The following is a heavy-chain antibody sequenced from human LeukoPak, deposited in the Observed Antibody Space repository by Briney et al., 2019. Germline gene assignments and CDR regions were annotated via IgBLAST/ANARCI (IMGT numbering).Heavy chain of an antibody. Sequence: GGSLTLSCAASAFTFSKDWMSWVSQPARKGLEWMASIKGDGSDKYYVDSVKGRFTISRDNAKNSMYLQMNSLRAEDTAVYYCARDPETKRGRDGLDYWGPGTLVIVSS. J-gene: IGHJ4*02. CDR1: AFTFSKDW. V-gene: IGHV3-7*01. D-gene: IGHD1-14*01. CDR2: IKGDGSDK. CDR3: ARDPETKRGRDGLDY.